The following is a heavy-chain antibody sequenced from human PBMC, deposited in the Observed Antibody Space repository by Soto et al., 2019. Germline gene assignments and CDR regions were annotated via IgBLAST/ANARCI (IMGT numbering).Heavy chain of an antibody. V-gene: IGHV1-2*04. CDR3: ARALGYSSSSAPYYYYYYGMDV. Sequence: QVQLVQSGAEVKKPGASVKVSCKASGYTFTGYYMHWVRQAPGQGLEWMGWINPNSGGTNYAQKFQGWVTMTRDTSISTAYMELSMLRSDDTAVYYCARALGYSSSSAPYYYYYYGMDVWGQGTTVTVSS. J-gene: IGHJ6*02. CDR1: GYTFTGYY. CDR2: INPNSGGT. D-gene: IGHD6-6*01.